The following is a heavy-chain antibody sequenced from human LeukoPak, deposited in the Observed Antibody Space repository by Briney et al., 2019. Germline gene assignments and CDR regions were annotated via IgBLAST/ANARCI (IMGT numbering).Heavy chain of an antibody. J-gene: IGHJ4*02. V-gene: IGHV3-23*01. D-gene: IGHD2-21*02. CDR1: GFTFSSYA. CDR2: ISGSGGST. Sequence: PGGSLRLSCAASGFTFSSYAMSWVRQAPGKGLEWVSAISGSGGSTYYADSVKGRFTISRDNSKNTLYLQMNSLRAEDTAVYYCAKDPLAYCGGDCYVDYWGQGTLVTVSS. CDR3: AKDPLAYCGGDCYVDY.